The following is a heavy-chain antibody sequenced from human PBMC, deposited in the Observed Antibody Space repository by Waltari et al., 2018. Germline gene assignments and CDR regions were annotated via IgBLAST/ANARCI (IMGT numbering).Heavy chain of an antibody. D-gene: IGHD4-17*01. J-gene: IGHJ6*02. CDR1: GYTFTSYD. CDR3: ARGLEDYGDYYYYGMDV. CDR2: MNPNIGNT. V-gene: IGHV1-8*02. Sequence: QVQLVQSGAEVKKPGASVKVSCKASGYTFTSYDINWVRQATGQGLEWMGWMNPNIGNTGYAQKFQGRVTMTRNTSISTAYMELSSLRSEDTAVYYCARGLEDYGDYYYYGMDVWGQGTTVTVSS.